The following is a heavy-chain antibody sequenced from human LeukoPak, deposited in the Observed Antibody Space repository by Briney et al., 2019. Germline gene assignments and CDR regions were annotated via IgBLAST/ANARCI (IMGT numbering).Heavy chain of an antibody. Sequence: GGSLRLSCEGSGFTFSNYWMGWVRQAPGKGLQWVANIKTDGSEKYYVDSVKGRFTISRDNAKNSLYLQVNSLRAEDMAVYYCATYSSLNRREFQYWGQGTLLTVSS. CDR2: IKTDGSEK. D-gene: IGHD3-22*01. J-gene: IGHJ1*01. CDR1: GFTFSNYW. V-gene: IGHV3-7*01. CDR3: ATYSSLNRREFQY.